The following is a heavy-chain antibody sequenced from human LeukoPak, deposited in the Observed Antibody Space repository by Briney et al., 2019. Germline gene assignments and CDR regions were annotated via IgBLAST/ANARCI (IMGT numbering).Heavy chain of an antibody. V-gene: IGHV4-39*01. CDR2: IYYSGST. D-gene: IGHD6-13*01. CDR3: ARHERGYSAAAGYYYGMDV. CDR1: GGSISSSSYY. Sequence: PSETLSLTCTVSGGSISSSSYYWGWIRQPPGKGLEWIGSIYYSGSTYYNPSLKSRVTISVDTSKNQYSLKLSSVTAADTAVYYCARHERGYSAAAGYYYGMDVWGQGTTVTVSS. J-gene: IGHJ6*02.